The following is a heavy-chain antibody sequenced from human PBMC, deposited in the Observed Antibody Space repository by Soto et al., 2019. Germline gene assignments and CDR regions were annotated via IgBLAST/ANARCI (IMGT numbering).Heavy chain of an antibody. CDR1: GFTFSNAW. CDR2: IKSKTDGGTT. CDR3: TPHPSKYSGSYYGYNWFDP. V-gene: IGHV3-15*01. Sequence: EVQLVESGGGLVKPGGSLRLSCAASGFTFSNAWMSWVRQAPGKGLEWVGRIKSKTDGGTTDYAAPVKGRFTISRDDSKNTLYLQMNSLKTEDTAVYYCTPHPSKYSGSYYGYNWFDPWGQGTLVTVSS. J-gene: IGHJ5*02. D-gene: IGHD1-26*01.